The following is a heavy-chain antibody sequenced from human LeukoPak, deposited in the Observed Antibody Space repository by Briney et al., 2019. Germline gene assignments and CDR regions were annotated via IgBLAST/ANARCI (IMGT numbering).Heavy chain of an antibody. D-gene: IGHD3-22*01. Sequence: GESLKISCAASGFTVSSNYMSWVRQAPGKGLEWVSVIYSGGSTYYADSVKGRFTISRDNSKNTLYLQMNSLRAEDAAVYYCARDRGSGYYDYWGQGTLVTVSS. CDR1: GFTVSSNY. J-gene: IGHJ4*02. V-gene: IGHV3-53*01. CDR2: IYSGGST. CDR3: ARDRGSGYYDY.